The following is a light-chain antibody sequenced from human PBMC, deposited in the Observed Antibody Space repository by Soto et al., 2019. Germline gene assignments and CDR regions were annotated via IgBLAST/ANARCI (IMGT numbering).Light chain of an antibody. Sequence: DIQMTQSPSTVSAYVGDSVTITCRASQSITTWLALYQQRPGKAPKLLIYDVSSLQSGVPSRFSGSGSGTEFTLTISSLQPDDFATYYCQQYNSYSWTFGQGTKVDI. CDR2: DVS. J-gene: IGKJ1*01. CDR1: QSITTW. V-gene: IGKV1-5*01. CDR3: QQYNSYSWT.